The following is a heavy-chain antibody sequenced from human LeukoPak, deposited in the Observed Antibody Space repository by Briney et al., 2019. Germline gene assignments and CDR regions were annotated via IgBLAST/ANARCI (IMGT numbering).Heavy chain of an antibody. J-gene: IGHJ4*02. V-gene: IGHV3-11*04. Sequence: GGSLRLSCAATGFNISDYYMNWIRQAPRKGLEWVSYSSGKSATIYYADSVKGRFTISRDNANNLFYLQMNSLRAEDTAVYYCARDRNTDFWSGYYTNYYDYWGQGTLVTVSS. CDR3: ARDRNTDFWSGYYTNYYDY. D-gene: IGHD3-3*01. CDR2: SSGKSATI. CDR1: GFNISDYY.